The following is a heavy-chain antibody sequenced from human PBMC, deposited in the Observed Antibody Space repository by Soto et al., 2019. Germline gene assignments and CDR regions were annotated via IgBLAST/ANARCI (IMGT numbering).Heavy chain of an antibody. V-gene: IGHV3-23*01. J-gene: IGHJ4*02. Sequence: GGSLRLSCTASGFTFTSYGMGWVRQAPGKGLQWVSTIRGDGGQTHYTDSVKGRFSISRDNSKNTVYLQMDSLRAEDTAMYFSARDVRLDSDDFFAHWGQGTQVTVYS. CDR1: GFTFTSYG. CDR2: IRGDGGQT. CDR3: ARDVRLDSDDFFAH. D-gene: IGHD3-9*01.